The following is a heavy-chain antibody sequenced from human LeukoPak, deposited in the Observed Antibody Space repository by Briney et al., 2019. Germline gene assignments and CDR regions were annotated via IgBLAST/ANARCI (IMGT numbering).Heavy chain of an antibody. Sequence: EASVKVSCKASGYTFTGYYMHWVRQAPGQGLEWMGWTNPNSGGTNYAQKFQGRVTMTRDTSISTAYMELSRLRSDDTAVYYCARDNYSNYGNWFDPWGQGTLVTVSS. J-gene: IGHJ5*02. CDR3: ARDNYSNYGNWFDP. V-gene: IGHV1-2*02. D-gene: IGHD4-11*01. CDR1: GYTFTGYY. CDR2: TNPNSGGT.